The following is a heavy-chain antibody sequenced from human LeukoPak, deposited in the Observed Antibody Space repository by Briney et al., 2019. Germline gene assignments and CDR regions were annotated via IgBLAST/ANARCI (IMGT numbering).Heavy chain of an antibody. CDR1: GYTFTSYY. J-gene: IGHJ4*02. Sequence: ASVKVSCKASGYTFTSYYMHWVRQAPGQGLEWMGWISAYNGNTNYAQKLQGRVTMTTDTSTSTAYMELRSLRSDDTAVYYCARSYCSSTSCNGPTLDYWGQGTLVAVSS. V-gene: IGHV1-18*04. CDR2: ISAYNGNT. D-gene: IGHD2-2*01. CDR3: ARSYCSSTSCNGPTLDY.